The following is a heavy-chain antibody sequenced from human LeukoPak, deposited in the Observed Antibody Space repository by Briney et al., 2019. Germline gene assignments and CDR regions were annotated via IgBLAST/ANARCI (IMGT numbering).Heavy chain of an antibody. Sequence: SGGSLRLSCAASGFTFSSFEMHWVRQAPGKGLEWVSYISPSATTIYYADSVKGRFTISRDNAKNSLYLQMDSLRAEDTAVYYCAREGYSGNYGGFDLWGRGTLVTVSS. D-gene: IGHD1-26*01. CDR3: AREGYSGNYGGFDL. CDR1: GFTFSSFE. V-gene: IGHV3-48*03. CDR2: ISPSATTI. J-gene: IGHJ2*01.